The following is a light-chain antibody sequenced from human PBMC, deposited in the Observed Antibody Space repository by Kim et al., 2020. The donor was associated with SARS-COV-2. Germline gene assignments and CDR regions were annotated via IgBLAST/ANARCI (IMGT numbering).Light chain of an antibody. CDR3: QSGRL. J-gene: IGLJ2*01. CDR1: GSGIASNF. V-gene: IGLV6-57*03. Sequence: GSPAKKLPSSRPRSGSGIASNFVQWYQQRPGSAPTSVIYEDNPRPSWVPDRFSSSIDDSSNSASLTISGLKTEDEADYYCQSGRLFGGGTQLTVL. CDR2: EDN.